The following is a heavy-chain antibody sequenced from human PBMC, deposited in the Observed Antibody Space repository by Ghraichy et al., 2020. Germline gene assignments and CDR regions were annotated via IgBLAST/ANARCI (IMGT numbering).Heavy chain of an antibody. CDR3: AYLFSFDY. CDR1: GFTFKNYA. Sequence: GGSLRLSCAASGFTFKNYAMSWVRQAPGKGLEWVSSISISSTTTYYADSVKGRFTISRDNSKNTLFLQMNSLRAEDTAVYYCAYLFSFDYWGQGTLVTVSS. D-gene: IGHD2-21*01. J-gene: IGHJ4*02. CDR2: ISISSTTT. V-gene: IGHV3-23*01.